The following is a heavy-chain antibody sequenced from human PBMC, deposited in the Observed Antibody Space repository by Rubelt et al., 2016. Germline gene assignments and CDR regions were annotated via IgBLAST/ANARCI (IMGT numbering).Heavy chain of an antibody. CDR1: GGSISSSSYY. J-gene: IGHJ6*02. D-gene: IGHD5-18*01. CDR3: ARDTGHSTRYYYAMDV. Sequence: QLQLQESGPGLVKPSETLSLTCTVSGGSISSSSYYWGWIRQPPGKGLEWIGSIYYSGSTYYNPSLKSRVTISVDTSKNQFSLKLRCGTAADTGVYYCARDTGHSTRYYYAMDVWGQGTTVTVSS. V-gene: IGHV4-39*01. CDR2: IYYSGST.